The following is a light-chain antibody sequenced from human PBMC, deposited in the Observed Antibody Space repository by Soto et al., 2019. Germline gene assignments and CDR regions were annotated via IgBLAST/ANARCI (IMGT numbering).Light chain of an antibody. CDR1: QSVSSSY. CDR3: HQYNNWLALT. V-gene: IGKV3-15*01. Sequence: EIVMTQSPATLSVSPGERATLSCRASQSVSSSYLAWYQQKPGQAPRLLIYGASTRATGIPARFSGSGSGTEFTLTISSLQSEDSAVYYCHQYNNWLALTFGGGTKVDIK. J-gene: IGKJ4*01. CDR2: GAS.